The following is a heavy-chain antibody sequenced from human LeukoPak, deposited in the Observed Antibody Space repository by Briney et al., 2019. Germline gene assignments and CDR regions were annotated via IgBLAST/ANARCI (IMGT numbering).Heavy chain of an antibody. CDR3: AKDDAWLQYGN. D-gene: IGHD5-24*01. V-gene: IGHV3-7*03. CDR2: IKQDGSHK. CDR1: GFTLSTYW. Sequence: GGSLRLSCEASGFTLSTYWMTWVRQAPGKGLEWVANIKQDGSHKNYVDSVRGRFTISRDNAKNSLYLQMNSLRPEDTAVYYCAKDDAWLQYGNWGRGTLVTVSS. J-gene: IGHJ4*02.